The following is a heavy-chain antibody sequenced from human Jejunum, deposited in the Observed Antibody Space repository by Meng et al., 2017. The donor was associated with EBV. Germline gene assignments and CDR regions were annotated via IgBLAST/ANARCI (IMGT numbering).Heavy chain of an antibody. V-gene: IGHV3-53*01. CDR3: ARGYFDS. D-gene: IGHD2-15*01. J-gene: IGHJ4*02. CDR1: GFTVSSTY. CDR2: IYPGDNT. Sequence: EVQVVESGGGLIQPGGSLRLSCAASGFTVSSTYMSWVRQAPGKGLEWVSVIYPGDNTYYADSVKGRFTISRDKFKNTLYLQMNSLRADDTAVYHCARGYFDSWGQGTLVTVSS.